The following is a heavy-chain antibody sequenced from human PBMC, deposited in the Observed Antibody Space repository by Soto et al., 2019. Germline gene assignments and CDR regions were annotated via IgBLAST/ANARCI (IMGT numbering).Heavy chain of an antibody. CDR3: ASAGGLGAVDADY. D-gene: IGHD6-19*01. V-gene: IGHV4-30-2*01. Sequence: QLQLQESGSGLVKPSQTLSLTCAVSGGSISSGGYSWSWIRQPPGKGLEWIGYIYHSGSTYYNPSLTSGVTISVDRSKYQFSLKLSSVTVADTAVYCCASAGGLGAVDADYWGQGTLVTVSS. CDR1: GGSISSGGYS. CDR2: IYHSGST. J-gene: IGHJ4*02.